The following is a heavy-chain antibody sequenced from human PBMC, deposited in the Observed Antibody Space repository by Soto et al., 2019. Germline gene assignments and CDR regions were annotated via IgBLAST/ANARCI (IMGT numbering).Heavy chain of an antibody. V-gene: IGHV3-30*18. J-gene: IGHJ6*02. Sequence: QVQLVESGGGVVQPGRSLRLSCAASGFTFSSYGMHWVRQAPGKGLEWVAVISYDGSNKYYADSVKGRFTISRDNSKNTLYLQMNILRAEDTAVYYCAKDVGFLEWLPYYYYYYGMDVWGQGTTVTVSS. CDR3: AKDVGFLEWLPYYYYYYGMDV. CDR1: GFTFSSYG. D-gene: IGHD3-3*01. CDR2: ISYDGSNK.